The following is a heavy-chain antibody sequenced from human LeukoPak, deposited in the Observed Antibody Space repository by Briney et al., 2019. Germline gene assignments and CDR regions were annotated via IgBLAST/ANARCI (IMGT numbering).Heavy chain of an antibody. CDR3: AKDRGYSSGWFDY. J-gene: IGHJ4*02. CDR1: GLTFNNYD. Sequence: GGSLRLSCVASGLTFNNYDIHWVRQAPGMGLEWVSFIQSDGSNKFYSDSVKGRFTISRDNSKNTLYLQMNSLRAEDTAVYYCAKDRGYSSGWFDYWGQGTLVTVSS. CDR2: IQSDGSNK. D-gene: IGHD6-19*01. V-gene: IGHV3-30*02.